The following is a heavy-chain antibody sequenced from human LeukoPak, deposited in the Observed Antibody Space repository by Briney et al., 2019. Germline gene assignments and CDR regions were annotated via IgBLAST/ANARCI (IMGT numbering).Heavy chain of an antibody. CDR3: ARGEYSSSNYFDY. Sequence: SETLSLTCTVSGGSIINTNYYWSWIRQPPGKGLEWIGYIYYSGSTNYNPSLKSRVTISVDTSKNQFSLKLSSVTAADTAVYYCARGEYSSSNYFDYWGQGTLVTVSS. CDR2: IYYSGST. D-gene: IGHD6-6*01. J-gene: IGHJ4*02. V-gene: IGHV4-61*01. CDR1: GGSIINTNYY.